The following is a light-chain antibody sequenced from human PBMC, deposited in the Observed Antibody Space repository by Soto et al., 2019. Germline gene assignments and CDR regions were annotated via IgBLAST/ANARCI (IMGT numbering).Light chain of an antibody. V-gene: IGKV3-11*01. Sequence: EIVLTQPPATLSLSPGERATLSCRASQSVSSYLACYQQKPGQAPTLLIYDASNRATGIPARFSGSGSGPDFTLPISRLETEVFAVYYCQQRSNWPWTFGQGTKVEI. CDR3: QQRSNWPWT. CDR1: QSVSSY. CDR2: DAS. J-gene: IGKJ1*01.